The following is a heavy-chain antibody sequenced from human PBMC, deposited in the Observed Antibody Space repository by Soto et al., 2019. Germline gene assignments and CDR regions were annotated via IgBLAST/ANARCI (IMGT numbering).Heavy chain of an antibody. Sequence: QVQLQESGPGLVRPAGTVALPCAVSGVSISPDNLWSWDRPPPGKALEWIGEIHHSGSTNYNPSLKSRVTMSVVPSKDLFSLTLNSVTAADTAFYYCARDQGSHPGDWGQGTLVSVSS. V-gene: IGHV4-4*02. CDR2: IHHSGST. CDR1: GVSISPDNL. J-gene: IGHJ4*02. D-gene: IGHD6-13*01. CDR3: ARDQGSHPGD.